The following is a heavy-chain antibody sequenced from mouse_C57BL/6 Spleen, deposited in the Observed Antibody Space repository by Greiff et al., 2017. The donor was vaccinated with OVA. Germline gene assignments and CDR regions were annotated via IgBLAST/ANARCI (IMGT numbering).Heavy chain of an antibody. Sequence: EVQLQQSGPELVKPGDSVKISCKASGYSFTGYFMNWVMQSHGKSLEWIGRINPYNGDTFYNQKFKGKATLTVDKSSSTAHMELRSLTSEDSAVYYCARRGSRGGYAMDYWGQGTSVTVSS. CDR2: INPYNGDT. V-gene: IGHV1-20*01. CDR1: GYSFTGYF. J-gene: IGHJ4*01. CDR3: ARRGSRGGYAMDY.